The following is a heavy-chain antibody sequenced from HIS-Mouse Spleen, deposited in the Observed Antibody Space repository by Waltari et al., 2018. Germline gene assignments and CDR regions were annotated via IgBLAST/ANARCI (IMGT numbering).Heavy chain of an antibody. CDR3: ARIAEGYTSGWYAFDY. CDR2: IDWDYDK. D-gene: IGHD6-19*01. V-gene: IGHV2-70*15. J-gene: IGHJ4*02. CDR1: GFSLSTSGMC. Sequence: QVTLRESGPALVKPTQTLTLTCTFSGFSLSTSGMCVSWIRQPPGKALEWLARIDWDYDKYYSPSLKTRLTISKDTSTNQVVLTMTNMDPVDTATYYCARIAEGYTSGWYAFDYCGQGTLVTVSS.